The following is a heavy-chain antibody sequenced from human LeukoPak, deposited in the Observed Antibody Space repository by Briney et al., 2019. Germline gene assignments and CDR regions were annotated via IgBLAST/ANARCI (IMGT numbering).Heavy chain of an antibody. CDR2: TNSDGRST. J-gene: IGHJ3*02. V-gene: IGHV3-74*01. CDR3: STGSGLVFDI. D-gene: IGHD3-10*01. Sequence: GGSLRLSCAASRFTFSSYWMHWVRQVPGKGLVWVSRTNSDGRSTSYTDSVKGRFTISTDNAKNTLYVQMNRLRDEDTAVYFCSTGSGLVFDIWGRGTMVTVSS. CDR1: RFTFSSYW.